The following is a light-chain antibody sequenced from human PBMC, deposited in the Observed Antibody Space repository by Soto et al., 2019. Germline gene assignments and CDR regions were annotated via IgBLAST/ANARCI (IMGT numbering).Light chain of an antibody. J-gene: IGKJ2*01. V-gene: IGKV1-39*01. CDR3: QQRYSTPYT. CDR1: QSISSY. Sequence: DLQMTQSPSSLSASVGDRVTITCRASQSISSYLNWYQQKPGKAPKLLIYAACSLPIGVPSRFSGSGSGTDFTLTISSLQPDDVATYYCQQRYSTPYTFGQGTKLEIK. CDR2: AAC.